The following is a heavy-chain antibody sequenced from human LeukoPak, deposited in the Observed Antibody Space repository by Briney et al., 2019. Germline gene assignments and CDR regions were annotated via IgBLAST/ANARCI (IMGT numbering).Heavy chain of an antibody. J-gene: IGHJ4*01. CDR1: GFTFSDYY. CDR2: ISSSGSTI. D-gene: IGHD3-9*01. CDR3: ARQVSVGDILTGYPFPYYFDY. V-gene: IGHV3-11*01. Sequence: GGSLRLSCAASGFTFSDYYMSWIRQAPGKGLEWVSYISSSGSTIYYADSVKGRFTISRDNAKNSLYLQMNSLRAEDTAVYYCARQVSVGDILTGYPFPYYFDYWGHGTLVTVSS.